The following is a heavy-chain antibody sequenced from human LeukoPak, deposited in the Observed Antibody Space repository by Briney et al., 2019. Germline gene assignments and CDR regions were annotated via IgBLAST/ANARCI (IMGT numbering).Heavy chain of an antibody. CDR1: GYTFAGYN. J-gene: IGHJ4*02. D-gene: IGHD5-18*01. CDR2: INPNSGAT. V-gene: IGHV1-2*02. Sequence: ASVKVSCKASGYTFAGYNMHWVRQAPGQGLEWMGWINPNSGATNYAQKFRGRVTMTSDTSISTAYMDLSGLGSDDTAVYYCARGRTGGYSNGYYFDYWGQGTLVTVSS. CDR3: ARGRTGGYSNGYYFDY.